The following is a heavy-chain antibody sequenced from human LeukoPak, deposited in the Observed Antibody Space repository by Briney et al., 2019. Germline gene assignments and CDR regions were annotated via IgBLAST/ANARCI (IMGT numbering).Heavy chain of an antibody. V-gene: IGHV4-34*01. J-gene: IGHJ4*02. D-gene: IGHD6-19*01. CDR1: GGSFSGYY. CDR2: INHSGST. Sequence: SETLSLTCAVYGGSFSGYYWSWIRQPPGKGLEWIGEINHSGSTNYNPSLKSRVTISVDTSKNQFSLKLSSVTAADTAVYYCARSILASVAGKSSYWGQGTLVTVSS. CDR3: ARSILASVAGKSSY.